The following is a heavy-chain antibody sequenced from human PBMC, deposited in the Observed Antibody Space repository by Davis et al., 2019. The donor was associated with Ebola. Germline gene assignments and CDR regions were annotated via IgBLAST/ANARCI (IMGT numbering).Heavy chain of an antibody. Sequence: PGGSLRLSCAASGFTFSSYWMHWVRHAPGKGLVWVSRINSGGGLTTYADSVKGRFTISRDNAKNTLYLQMNSLRAEDTAVYYCARVRWTSGYYFDYWGQGTLVTVSS. CDR2: INSGGGLT. J-gene: IGHJ4*02. CDR1: GFTFSSYW. V-gene: IGHV3-74*03. D-gene: IGHD3-22*01. CDR3: ARVRWTSGYYFDY.